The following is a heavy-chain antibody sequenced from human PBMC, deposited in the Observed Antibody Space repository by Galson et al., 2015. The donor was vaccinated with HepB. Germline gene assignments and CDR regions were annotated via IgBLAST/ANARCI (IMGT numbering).Heavy chain of an antibody. CDR3: AKDLTYYYGSGISRAYGLDV. V-gene: IGHV3-43*01. J-gene: IGHJ6*02. D-gene: IGHD3-10*01. CDR2: ISWDGVTT. Sequence: SLRLSCAASGFTFDDYTIHWVRQAPGTGLEWVSLISWDGVTTYYADSVKGRFTVSRDNSRHSLFLQMNSLRTQDPALYYCAKDLTYYYGSGISRAYGLDVWGQGTPVTVAS. CDR1: GFTFDDYT.